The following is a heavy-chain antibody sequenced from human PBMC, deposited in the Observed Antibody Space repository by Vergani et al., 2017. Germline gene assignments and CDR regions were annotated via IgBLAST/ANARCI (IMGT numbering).Heavy chain of an antibody. CDR3: ASRDITIFGVVIIRGYYYYGMYG. D-gene: IGHD3-3*01. Sequence: QVQLVQSGAEVKKPGSSVKVSCKASGGTFSSYAISWVRQAPGQGLEWMGGIIPIFGTANYAQKFQGRVTITADESTSTAYMERSSLRSEDTAVYYGASRDITIFGVVIIRGYYYYGMYGWGQGTTVTVSS. J-gene: IGHJ6*02. V-gene: IGHV1-69*01. CDR2: IIPIFGTA. CDR1: GGTFSSYA.